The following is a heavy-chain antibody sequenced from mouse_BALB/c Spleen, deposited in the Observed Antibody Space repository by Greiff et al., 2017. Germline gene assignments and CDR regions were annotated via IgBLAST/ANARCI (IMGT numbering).Heavy chain of an antibody. CDR2: IRLKSNNYAT. J-gene: IGHJ1*01. CDR1: GFTFSNYW. V-gene: IGHV6-6*02. Sequence: EVKLVESGGGLVQPGGSMKLSCVASGFTFSNYWMNWVRQSPEKGLEWVAEIRLKSNNYATHYAVSVKGRFTISRDDSKSSVYLQMNNLRAEDTGFYYCTRGYGFVFDVWGAGTTVTVSS. CDR3: TRGYGFVFDV. D-gene: IGHD1-2*01.